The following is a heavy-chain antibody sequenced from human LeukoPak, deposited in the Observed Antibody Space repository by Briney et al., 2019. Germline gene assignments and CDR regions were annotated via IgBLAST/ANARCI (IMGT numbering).Heavy chain of an antibody. CDR2: IYTSGST. CDR3: ARSRVPAAIGYFDY. D-gene: IGHD2-2*01. V-gene: IGHV4-4*09. Sequence: MASETLSLTCTVSGGSISSYYWSWIRQPPGKGLEWTGYIYTSGSTNYNPSLKSRVTISVDTSKNQFSLKLSSVTAADTAVYYCARSRVPAAIGYFDYWGQGTLVTVSS. CDR1: GGSISSYY. J-gene: IGHJ4*02.